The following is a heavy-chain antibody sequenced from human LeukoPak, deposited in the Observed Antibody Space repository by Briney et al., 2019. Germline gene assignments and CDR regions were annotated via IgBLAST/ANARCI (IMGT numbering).Heavy chain of an antibody. CDR2: ISGSGGST. CDR3: AKDLRGYSGYDLKDY. CDR1: GFTFSSYA. J-gene: IGHJ4*02. V-gene: IGHV3-23*01. D-gene: IGHD5-12*01. Sequence: GGSPRLSCAASGFTFSSYAMSWVRQAPGKGLEWVSAISGSGGSTYYVDSVKGRFTISRDNSKNTLYLQMNSLRAEDTAVYYCAKDLRGYSGYDLKDYWGQGTLVTVSS.